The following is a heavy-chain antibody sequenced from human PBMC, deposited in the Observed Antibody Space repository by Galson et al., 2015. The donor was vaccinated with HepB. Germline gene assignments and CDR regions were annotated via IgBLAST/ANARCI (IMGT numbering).Heavy chain of an antibody. CDR3: AKASITFGGVIADDSWFDP. V-gene: IGHV3-23*01. J-gene: IGHJ5*02. D-gene: IGHD3-16*02. CDR1: GFIFNYYA. CDR2: ISGSGATT. Sequence: SLRLSCAASGFIFNYYAMTWVRQAPGKGLEWVSSISGSGATTYYAAAVKGRLTISRDNSKNTLFLQMSSLRAVDTAIYYCAKASITFGGVIADDSWFDPWGQGTLVTVSS.